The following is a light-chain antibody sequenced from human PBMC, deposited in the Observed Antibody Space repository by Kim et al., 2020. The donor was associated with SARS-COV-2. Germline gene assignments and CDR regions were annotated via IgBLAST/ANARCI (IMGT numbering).Light chain of an antibody. CDR2: GAS. V-gene: IGKV3-20*01. CDR3: QQFGTSRT. Sequence: LSRWERATLSCRASQSVRSKHLAWYQHNPGQPPRLLIYGASNRATGIPERFSGSGSGTDFTLTVSRLEPEDFAVYYCQQFGTSRTFGQGTRLEIK. J-gene: IGKJ5*01. CDR1: QSVRSKH.